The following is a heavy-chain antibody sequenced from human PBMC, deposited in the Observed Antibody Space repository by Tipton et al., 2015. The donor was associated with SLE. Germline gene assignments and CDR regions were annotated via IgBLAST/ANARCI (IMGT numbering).Heavy chain of an antibody. V-gene: IGHV4-4*02. Sequence: GSLRLSCAVSGGSISSSNWWSWVRQPPGKGLEWIGEIYHSGSTNYNPSLESRVTISVDKSKNQFSLKLSSVTAADTAVYYCARVLSSASGPYYFDYWGQGTLVTVSS. CDR2: IYHSGST. CDR1: GGSISSSNW. J-gene: IGHJ4*02. CDR3: ARVLSSASGPYYFDY. D-gene: IGHD3-10*01.